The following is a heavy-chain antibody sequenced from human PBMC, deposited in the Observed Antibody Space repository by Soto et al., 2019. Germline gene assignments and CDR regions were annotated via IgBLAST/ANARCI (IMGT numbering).Heavy chain of an antibody. CDR1: GFTFSSYA. D-gene: IGHD2-15*01. J-gene: IGHJ4*02. CDR2: ISGSGGTT. Sequence: GSLRLSCAASGFTFSSYAMSWVRQAPGKGLEWVSAISGSGGTTYYADSVKGRFTISRDNSKNTLYLQMNSLRAEDTAVYYCAKDLEVVVVAAMDYWGLGTLVTVSS. V-gene: IGHV3-23*01. CDR3: AKDLEVVVVAAMDY.